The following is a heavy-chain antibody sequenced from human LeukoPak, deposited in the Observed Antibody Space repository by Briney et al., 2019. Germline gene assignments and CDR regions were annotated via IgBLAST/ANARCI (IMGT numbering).Heavy chain of an antibody. J-gene: IGHJ4*02. CDR2: IYYSGST. D-gene: IGHD1-26*01. CDR3: ARVASGYYFDY. CDR1: GGSLSSSSYY. Sequence: SETLSLTCTVSGGSLSSSSYYWGWLRQPPGKGLEWIGSIYYSGSTYYNPSLKSRVTISVDTSKNQFSLKLSSVTAADTAVYYCARVASGYYFDYWGQGTLVTVSS. V-gene: IGHV4-39*07.